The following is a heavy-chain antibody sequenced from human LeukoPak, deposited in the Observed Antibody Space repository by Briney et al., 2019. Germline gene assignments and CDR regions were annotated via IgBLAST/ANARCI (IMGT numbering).Heavy chain of an antibody. CDR3: AKPQVSRIHPGNYFDY. J-gene: IGHJ4*02. Sequence: SETLSLTCAVYGGSFSGYYWSWIRQPPGKGLEWIGEINHSGSTNYNPSLKSRVTISVDTSKNQFSLKLSSVTAEDTAVYYCAKPQVSRIHPGNYFDYWGQGTLVTVSS. V-gene: IGHV4-34*01. CDR1: GGSFSGYY. CDR2: INHSGST. D-gene: IGHD5-18*01.